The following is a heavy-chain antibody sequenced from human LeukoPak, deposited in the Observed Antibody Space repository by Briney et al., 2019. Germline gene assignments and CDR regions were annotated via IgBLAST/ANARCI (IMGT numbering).Heavy chain of an antibody. D-gene: IGHD5-12*01. V-gene: IGHV3-30-3*01. J-gene: IGHJ4*02. Sequence: GRSLRLSCAASGFTFSSYAMHWVRQAPGKGLEGGAVISYDGSNKYYADSVKGRFTISRDNSKNTLYLQMNSLRAEDTAVYYCARDVDIVATNTLDYWGQGTLVTVSS. CDR2: ISYDGSNK. CDR1: GFTFSSYA. CDR3: ARDVDIVATNTLDY.